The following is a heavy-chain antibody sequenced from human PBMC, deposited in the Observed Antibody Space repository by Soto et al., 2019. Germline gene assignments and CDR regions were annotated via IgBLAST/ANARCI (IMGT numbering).Heavy chain of an antibody. Sequence: SVKVSCKASGGTFSSYTISWVRQNTGQGLEWMGRIIPILGIANYAQKFQGRVTITADKSTSTAYMELSSLRSEDTAVYYCASPGLGYYDSSAYFDYWGQGTLVTVSS. J-gene: IGHJ4*02. CDR1: GGTFSSYT. CDR3: ASPGLGYYDSSAYFDY. CDR2: IIPILGIA. D-gene: IGHD3-22*01. V-gene: IGHV1-69*02.